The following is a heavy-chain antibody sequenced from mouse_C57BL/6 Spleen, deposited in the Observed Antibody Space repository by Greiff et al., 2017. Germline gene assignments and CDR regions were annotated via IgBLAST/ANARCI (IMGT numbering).Heavy chain of an antibody. CDR2: IDPSDSYT. CDR3: GRIYSNFYAMDE. D-gene: IGHD2-5*01. Sequence: QVQLQQPGAELVMPGASVKLSCKASGYTFTSYWMHWVKQRPGQGLEWIGEIDPSDSYTNYNQKFKGKSTLTVDKSSSTAYMPLSSLTSEDSAVLYWGRIYSNFYAMDEWGQGTSVTVSS. J-gene: IGHJ4*01. V-gene: IGHV1-69*01. CDR1: GYTFTSYW.